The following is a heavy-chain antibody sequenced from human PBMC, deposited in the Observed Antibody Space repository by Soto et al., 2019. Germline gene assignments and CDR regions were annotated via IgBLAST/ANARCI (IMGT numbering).Heavy chain of an antibody. Sequence: XASLKISCKGSGYSFTSYGIGWVRQMPGKGLEWMGIIYPGDSDTRYSPSFQGQVTISADKSISTAYLQWSSLKASDTAMYYCMRNGYCSGGSCYPDYWGQGTLVTASS. V-gene: IGHV5-51*01. CDR3: MRNGYCSGGSCYPDY. D-gene: IGHD2-15*01. CDR1: GYSFTSYG. J-gene: IGHJ4*02. CDR2: IYPGDSDT.